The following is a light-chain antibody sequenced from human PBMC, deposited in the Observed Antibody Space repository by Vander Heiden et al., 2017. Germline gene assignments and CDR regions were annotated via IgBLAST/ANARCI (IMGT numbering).Light chain of an antibody. J-gene: IGLJ2*01. Sequence: QSALTQPASVSGSPGQPISISCTGTSSDVGGYSFVSWYQQHPGKAPRLMIYEVSDRPSGVSNRFSGSKLGNTASLTISGLQPEDEADYYCSSYTTTSALVLFGGGTKVTV. V-gene: IGLV2-14*01. CDR3: SSYTTTSALVL. CDR2: EVS. CDR1: SSDVGGYSF.